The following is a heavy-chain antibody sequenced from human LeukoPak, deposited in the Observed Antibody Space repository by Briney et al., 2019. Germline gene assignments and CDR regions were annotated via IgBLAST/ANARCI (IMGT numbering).Heavy chain of an antibody. V-gene: IGHV3-23*01. J-gene: IGHJ3*02. Sequence: GGSLRLSCAASGFTFSSYAMSWVRQAPGKGLEWVSAISGSGGSTYYADSVKGRFTISRDNSKNTLYLQMNSLRAGATAVYYCAAGRFTLVRGVIIPDAFDIWGQGTMVTVSS. D-gene: IGHD3-10*01. CDR3: AAGRFTLVRGVIIPDAFDI. CDR1: GFTFSSYA. CDR2: ISGSGGST.